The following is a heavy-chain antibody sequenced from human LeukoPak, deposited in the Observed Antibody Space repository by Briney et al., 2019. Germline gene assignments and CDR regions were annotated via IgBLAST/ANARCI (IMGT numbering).Heavy chain of an antibody. CDR1: GFTFSVYA. CDR3: MKHLRGDPFDN. D-gene: IGHD3-10*01. Sequence: GGSLRLSCSASGFTFSVYAIHWVRQAPGKGLEYVSTIISNGGSTYYADSVKGRFTISRDNSKSIMYLQMSSLRAEDTAVYYCMKHLRGDPFDNWGQGTLVTVSS. V-gene: IGHV3-64D*08. J-gene: IGHJ4*02. CDR2: IISNGGST.